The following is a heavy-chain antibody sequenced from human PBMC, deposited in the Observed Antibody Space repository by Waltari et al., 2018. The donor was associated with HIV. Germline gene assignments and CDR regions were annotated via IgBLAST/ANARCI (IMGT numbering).Heavy chain of an antibody. J-gene: IGHJ4*02. CDR1: GGSFSGYY. Sequence: QVQLQQWGAGLLKPSETLSLTCAVYGGSFSGYYWSWIRQPPGKVLEWIGEINHSGSTNYIPSLKSRVTISVDTSKNQFSLKLSSVTAADTAVYYCARESRTGWDYWGQGTLVTVSS. V-gene: IGHV4-34*01. CDR3: ARESRTGWDY. D-gene: IGHD1-1*01. CDR2: INHSGST.